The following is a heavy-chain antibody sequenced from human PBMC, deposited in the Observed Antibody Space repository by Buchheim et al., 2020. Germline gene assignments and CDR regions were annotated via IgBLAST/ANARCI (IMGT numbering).Heavy chain of an antibody. J-gene: IGHJ6*02. CDR1: GFTFSRFS. V-gene: IGHV3-21*06. Sequence: EVQLVESGGGLVKPGGSLRLSCAASGFTFSRFSMNWVRQAPGQGLEWVSSISGSSNYISYADSVKGRFTISRDNAQNSLYLQMNSLRAEDTAVYYCAREDIVAVPAASRPLLLYGMDVWGQGTT. CDR2: ISGSSNYI. CDR3: AREDIVAVPAASRPLLLYGMDV. D-gene: IGHD2-2*01.